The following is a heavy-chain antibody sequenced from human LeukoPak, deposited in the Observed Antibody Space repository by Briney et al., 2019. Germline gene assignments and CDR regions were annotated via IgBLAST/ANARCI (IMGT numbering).Heavy chain of an antibody. V-gene: IGHV3-53*01. D-gene: IGHD1-26*01. CDR2: IDRSGVT. CDR3: AKDYRAHPLRPNWLDP. Sequence: QSGGSLRLSCAASGFTVHSNYMSRVRQAPGKGLEWVSVIDRSGVTHYADSVKGRFTISRDNSKNTLYLQMNSLRAEDTGVYYCAKDYRAHPLRPNWLDPWGQGTLVTVSS. CDR1: GFTVHSNY. J-gene: IGHJ5*02.